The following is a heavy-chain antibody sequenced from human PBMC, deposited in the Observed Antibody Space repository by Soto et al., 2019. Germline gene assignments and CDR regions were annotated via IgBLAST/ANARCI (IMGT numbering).Heavy chain of an antibody. D-gene: IGHD1-20*01. CDR3: ARDRVNWNYYYFYGMDV. CDR2: TYYRSKWYN. Sequence: SQTLSLTCAISGDSVSSNSVTWNWIRQSPSRGLEWLGKTYYRSKWYNDYALSVKSRISINPDTSQSQFSLQLNSVTPEDTAVYYCARDRVNWNYYYFYGMDVWGQGTTVTVSS. V-gene: IGHV6-1*01. J-gene: IGHJ6*02. CDR1: GDSVSSNSVT.